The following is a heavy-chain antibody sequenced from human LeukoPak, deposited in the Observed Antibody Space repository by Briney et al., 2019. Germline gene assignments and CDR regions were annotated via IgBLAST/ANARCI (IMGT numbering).Heavy chain of an antibody. CDR2: IFWTDEK. J-gene: IGHJ5*01. CDR1: GFSLETREMA. Sequence: SGPTLVNPAQTLTLTCTFSGFSLETREMAVSWIRQPPGKALEWLALIFWTDEKHYSPSLESRLTITKDTSKNQVVLTMTNMDPVDTATYYCAHRPIDARPFDSWGQGTLVTVSS. V-gene: IGHV2-5*01. D-gene: IGHD6-6*01. CDR3: AHRPIDARPFDS.